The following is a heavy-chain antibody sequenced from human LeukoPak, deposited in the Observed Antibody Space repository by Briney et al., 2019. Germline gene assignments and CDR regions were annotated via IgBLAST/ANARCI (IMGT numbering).Heavy chain of an antibody. CDR2: INPSGGST. CDR3: ARLGYCSGGSCQSFDY. V-gene: IGHV1-46*01. CDR1: GYTFTSYY. Sequence: ASVKVSCKASGYTFTSYYMHWVRQAPGQGLGWMGIINPSGGSTSYAQKFQGRVTMTRDTSTSTVYMELSSLRSEDTAVYYCARLGYCSGGSCQSFDYWGQGTLVTVSS. J-gene: IGHJ4*02. D-gene: IGHD2-15*01.